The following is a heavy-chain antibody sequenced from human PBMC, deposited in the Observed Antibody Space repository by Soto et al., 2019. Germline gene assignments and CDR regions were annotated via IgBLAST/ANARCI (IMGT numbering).Heavy chain of an antibody. CDR1: GYTFTSYA. D-gene: IGHD2-21*02. CDR2: INAGNGNT. V-gene: IGHV1-3*01. CDR3: ARATVVTLFFPMRGDYNLFDP. J-gene: IGHJ5*02. Sequence: GASVKVSCKASGYTFTSYAMHWVRQAPGQRLEWMGWINAGNGNTKYSQKFQGRVTITRDTSASTAHMELSSLRSEDTAVYYCARATVVTLFFPMRGDYNLFDPWGQGTLVTVSS.